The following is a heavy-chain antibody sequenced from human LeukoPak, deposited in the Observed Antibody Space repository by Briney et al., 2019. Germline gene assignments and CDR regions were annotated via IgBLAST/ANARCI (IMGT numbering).Heavy chain of an antibody. CDR3: ARDLPPYYYDSSGYYLSY. J-gene: IGHJ4*02. Sequence: PGGSLRLSCAASGFTFSSFAMSWVRQAPGKGLEWVSAISGSGRSTYYTDSVRGRFTISRDDSRNTLYLQMNNLRAEDTAVYYCARDLPPYYYDSSGYYLSYWGQGTPVTVSS. V-gene: IGHV3-23*01. D-gene: IGHD3-22*01. CDR1: GFTFSSFA. CDR2: ISGSGRST.